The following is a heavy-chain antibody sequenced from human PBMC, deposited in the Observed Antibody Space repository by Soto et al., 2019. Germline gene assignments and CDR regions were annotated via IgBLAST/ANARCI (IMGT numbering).Heavy chain of an antibody. CDR3: ARSNKVAYYDFWSGYIEPETYRYYYYYMDV. D-gene: IGHD3-3*01. V-gene: IGHV4-59*01. Sequence: LSLTCTVSGGSISSYYWSWIRQPPGKGLEWIGYIYYSGSTNYNPSLKSRVTISVDTSKNQFSLKLSSVTAADTAVYYCARSNKVAYYDFWSGYIEPETYRYYYYYMDVWGKGTTVTVSS. J-gene: IGHJ6*03. CDR2: IYYSGST. CDR1: GGSISSYY.